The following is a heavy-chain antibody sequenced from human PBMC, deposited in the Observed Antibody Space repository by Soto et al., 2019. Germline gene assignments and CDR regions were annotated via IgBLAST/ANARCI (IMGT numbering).Heavy chain of an antibody. J-gene: IGHJ6*02. Sequence: QVQLVQSGAEVKKPGSSVKVSCKASGGTFSSFTISWVRQAPGQGLEWMGGMIHIYGTANYAQKFQGRVTITADASTRTAYMELSSLRSEDTAVYYCAKDRRADWESYYYYAMDVWGQGTTVTVSS. D-gene: IGHD1-26*01. CDR1: GGTFSSFT. CDR2: MIHIYGTA. V-gene: IGHV1-69*01. CDR3: AKDRRADWESYYYYAMDV.